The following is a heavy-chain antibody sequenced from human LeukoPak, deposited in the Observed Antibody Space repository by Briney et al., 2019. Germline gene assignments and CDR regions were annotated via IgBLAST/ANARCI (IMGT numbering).Heavy chain of an antibody. CDR3: ARDQLDSSGYYGFDY. J-gene: IGHJ4*02. D-gene: IGHD3-22*01. Sequence: GRSLRLSCAASGFTFSSYAMHWVRQAPGKGLEWVSVIYSGGSTYYADSVKGRFTISRDNSKNTLYLQMNSLRAEDTAVYYCARDQLDSSGYYGFDYWGQGTLVTVSS. CDR1: GFTFSSYA. V-gene: IGHV3-53*01. CDR2: IYSGGST.